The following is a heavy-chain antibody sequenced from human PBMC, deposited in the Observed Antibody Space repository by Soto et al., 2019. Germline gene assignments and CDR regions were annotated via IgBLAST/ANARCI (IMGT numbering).Heavy chain of an antibody. CDR3: ARDKDRQQLGGNSYYAIDV. D-gene: IGHD3-3*02. J-gene: IGHJ6*02. CDR2: IIPIFSTP. V-gene: IGHV1-69*12. Sequence: QVQLVQSGAEVKKPGSSVTVSCKASGGTFGNSAISWVRQAPGQGLEWMGGIIPIFSTPDYAQKFQGRVTMTADESTSTAYMELTSLRSEDTAVYYCARDKDRQQLGGNSYYAIDVWGQGTTVTVSS. CDR1: GGTFGNSA.